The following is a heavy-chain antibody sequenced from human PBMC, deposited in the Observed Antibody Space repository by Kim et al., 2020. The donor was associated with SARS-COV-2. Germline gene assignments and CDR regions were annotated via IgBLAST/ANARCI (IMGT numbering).Heavy chain of an antibody. CDR2: ISRSSSTI. CDR3: ARDSSGYHYLDVFDI. J-gene: IGHJ3*02. Sequence: GGSLRLSCAASGFTFSSYGMNWVRQAPGKGLEWVSYISRSSSTIYYADSVKGRFTISRDNAKNSLYLQMNSLRAEDTAVYYCARDSSGYHYLDVFDIWGQGTVVTVPS. D-gene: IGHD3-22*01. CDR1: GFTFSSYG. V-gene: IGHV3-48*04.